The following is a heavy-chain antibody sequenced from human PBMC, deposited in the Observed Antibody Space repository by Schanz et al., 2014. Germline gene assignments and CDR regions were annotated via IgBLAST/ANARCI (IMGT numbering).Heavy chain of an antibody. CDR2: ISGAGHDT. CDR1: GFAFDTYW. CDR3: ARCEDY. V-gene: IGHV3-23*04. J-gene: IGHJ4*02. Sequence: EVQLVESGGGLVQPGGSLRLSCAASGFAFDTYWMSWIRQAPGKGPEWVSAISGAGHDTYYADSVKGRFTIFRDNAKDSLYLQMNSLRAEDTAVYYCARCEDYWGQGTLVTVSS.